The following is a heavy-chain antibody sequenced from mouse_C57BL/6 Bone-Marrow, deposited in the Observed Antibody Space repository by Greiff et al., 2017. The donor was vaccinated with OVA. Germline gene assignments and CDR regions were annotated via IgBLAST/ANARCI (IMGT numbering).Heavy chain of an antibody. CDR3: ARLWDGYPDYAMDY. J-gene: IGHJ4*01. D-gene: IGHD2-3*01. Sequence: VQLQQSGAELVRPGTSVKMSCKASGYTFTNYWIGWAKQRPGHGLEWIGDIYPGGGYTNYNEKFKGKATLTADKSSSTAYMQVSSLTSEDAAIYYCARLWDGYPDYAMDYWGQGTSVTVSS. CDR1: GYTFTNYW. CDR2: IYPGGGYT. V-gene: IGHV1-63*01.